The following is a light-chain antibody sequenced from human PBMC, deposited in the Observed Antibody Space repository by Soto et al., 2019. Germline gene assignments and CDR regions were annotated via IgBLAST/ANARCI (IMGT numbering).Light chain of an antibody. CDR2: DAS. V-gene: IGKV3-11*01. Sequence: EIVLAQSPATLSLSPGETSTLSCGASQSVTSEYLAWYQQKPALAPRLXXYDASNRANGIPARISGSGSGTDLTLTISSLEPEDFAVYSCQQRSNWPPITFGQGTRLEIK. CDR3: QQRSNWPPIT. CDR1: QSVTSEY. J-gene: IGKJ5*01.